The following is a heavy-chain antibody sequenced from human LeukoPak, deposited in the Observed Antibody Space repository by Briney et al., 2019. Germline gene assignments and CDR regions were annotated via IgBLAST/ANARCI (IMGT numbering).Heavy chain of an antibody. Sequence: SVKVSCKASGGTFSSYAISWVRQAPGQGLEWMGGIIPIFGTANYAQKFQGRVTITADESTSTAYMKLSRLRSDDTAMYYCARDRGSSWFADYWGQGTLVTVSS. D-gene: IGHD6-13*01. CDR2: IIPIFGTA. J-gene: IGHJ4*02. CDR1: GGTFSSYA. V-gene: IGHV1-69*13. CDR3: ARDRGSSWFADY.